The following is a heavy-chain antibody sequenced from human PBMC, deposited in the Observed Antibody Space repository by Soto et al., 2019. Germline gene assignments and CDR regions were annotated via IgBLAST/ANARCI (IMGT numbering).Heavy chain of an antibody. CDR3: ARDKRYFDWSPYYGMDV. CDR1: GYTFTSYG. D-gene: IGHD3-9*01. J-gene: IGHJ6*02. V-gene: IGHV1-18*04. CDR2: ISAYNGNT. Sequence: GASVKVSCKASGYTFTSYGISWVRQAPGQGLEWMGWISAYNGNTNYAQKLQGRVTMTTDTSTSTAYMELRSLRSDDTAVYYCARDKRYFDWSPYYGMDVWGQGTTVTVSS.